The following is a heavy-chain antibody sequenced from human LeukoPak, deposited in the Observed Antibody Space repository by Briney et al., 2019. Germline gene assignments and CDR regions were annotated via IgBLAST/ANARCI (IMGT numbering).Heavy chain of an antibody. CDR3: ARLGYCSGGSCYYYYYMDV. V-gene: IGHV4-39*07. CDR2: IYYSGST. J-gene: IGHJ6*03. CDR1: GGSISSSSYY. D-gene: IGHD2-15*01. Sequence: SETLSLTCIVSGGSISSSSYYWGWIRQPPGKGLEWIGSIYYSGSTYYNPSLKSRVTISVDTSKNQFSLKLSSVTAADTAAYYCARLGYCSGGSCYYYYYMDVWGKGTTVTVSS.